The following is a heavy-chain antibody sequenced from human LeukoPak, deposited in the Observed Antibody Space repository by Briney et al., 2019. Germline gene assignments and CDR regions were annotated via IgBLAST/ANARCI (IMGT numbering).Heavy chain of an antibody. CDR1: GGSISSYY. V-gene: IGHV4-59*08. D-gene: IGHD3-10*01. J-gene: IGHJ5*02. Sequence: SETLTLTCTVSGGSISSYYWSWIRQPPGKERECIGYIYYSGSTNYNPSLKSRVTISVDTSKNQFSLKLSSVTAADTALYYCARALWFGELGPWGQGTLVTVSS. CDR3: ARALWFGELGP. CDR2: IYYSGST.